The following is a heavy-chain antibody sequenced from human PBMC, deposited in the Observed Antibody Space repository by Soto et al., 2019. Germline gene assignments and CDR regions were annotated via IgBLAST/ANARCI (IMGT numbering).Heavy chain of an antibody. D-gene: IGHD1-1*01. Sequence: GWSLRLSCAASGITFNRNGMHWVRQAPGKGLEWVAVIWYDGSKTGYSDSVKGRFTISRDNAKNTLYLQMNRVRAEDTAIYYCARDRSAGDYFYYGMDVWGQGTTVTVSS. CDR3: ARDRSAGDYFYYGMDV. CDR1: GITFNRNG. V-gene: IGHV3-33*01. J-gene: IGHJ6*02. CDR2: IWYDGSKT.